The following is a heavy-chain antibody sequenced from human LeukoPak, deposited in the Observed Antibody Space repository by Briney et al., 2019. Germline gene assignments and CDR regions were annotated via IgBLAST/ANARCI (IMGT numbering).Heavy chain of an antibody. J-gene: IGHJ4*02. CDR2: IKQDGSDQ. Sequence: GGSLRLSCAASGFTFSSYWMSWVRQTPGKGLEWVANIKQDGSDQYYVDSVKGRFTISRDNAKNSLYLQMNSLRAEDTAVYYCARSGYYDSSGYYYWGQGTLVTVSS. CDR3: ARSGYYDSSGYYY. CDR1: GFTFSSYW. D-gene: IGHD3-22*01. V-gene: IGHV3-7*01.